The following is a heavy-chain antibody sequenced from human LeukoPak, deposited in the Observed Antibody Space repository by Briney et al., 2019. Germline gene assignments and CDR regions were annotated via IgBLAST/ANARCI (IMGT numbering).Heavy chain of an antibody. CDR1: GGSISSGTYY. CDR3: ARSLDPAPGYYEFYYYYYMDV. J-gene: IGHJ6*03. D-gene: IGHD3-22*01. CDR2: ISTSGST. V-gene: IGHV4-61*09. Sequence: SQTLSLTCTVSGGSISSGTYYWSWIRQPAGKGLEWIGHISTSGSTNYNPSLKSRVTISGNTSKNQFSLKLSSVTAAHTALYYCARSLDPAPGYYEFYYYYYMDVWGKGTTVTVSS.